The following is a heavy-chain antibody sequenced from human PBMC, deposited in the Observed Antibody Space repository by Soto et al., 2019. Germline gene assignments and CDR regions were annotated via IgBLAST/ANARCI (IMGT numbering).Heavy chain of an antibody. CDR1: GYSFTSYW. J-gene: IGHJ6*02. D-gene: IGHD5-12*01. CDR3: ARRSIVATTHYYYGMDV. V-gene: IGHV5-51*01. CDR2: IYPGDSDT. Sequence: RGESLKISCKGSGYSFTSYWIGWVRQMPGKGLEWMGIIYPGDSDTRYSPSFQGQVTISADKSISTAYLQWSSLKASDTAMYYCARRSIVATTHYYYGMDVWGQGTTVTVSS.